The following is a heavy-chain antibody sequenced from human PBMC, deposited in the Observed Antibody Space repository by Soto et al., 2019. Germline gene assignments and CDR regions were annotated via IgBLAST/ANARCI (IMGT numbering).Heavy chain of an antibody. CDR3: ARDRIAARFRYGMDV. J-gene: IGHJ6*02. CDR1: GYTFTSYG. Sequence: VASVKVSCKASGYTFTSYGISWVRQAPGQGLEWMGWISAYNGNTNYAQKLQGKVTMTTDTSTSTAYMELRSLRSDDTAVYYCARDRIAARFRYGMDVWGQGTTVTVSS. D-gene: IGHD6-13*01. CDR2: ISAYNGNT. V-gene: IGHV1-18*04.